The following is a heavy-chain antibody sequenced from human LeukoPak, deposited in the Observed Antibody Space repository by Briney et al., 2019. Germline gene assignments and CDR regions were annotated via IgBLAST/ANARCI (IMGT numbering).Heavy chain of an antibody. V-gene: IGHV3-30*02. D-gene: IGHD6-19*01. J-gene: IGHJ4*02. CDR1: GFTFSSYG. Sequence: PGGSLRLSCAASGFTFSSYGMHWVRQAPGKGLEWVAFIRYDGSNKYYADSVKGRFTISRDNSKNTLYLQMNSLRAEDTAVYYCAKTTAVAGRVFDYWGQGTLVTVSS. CDR2: IRYDGSNK. CDR3: AKTTAVAGRVFDY.